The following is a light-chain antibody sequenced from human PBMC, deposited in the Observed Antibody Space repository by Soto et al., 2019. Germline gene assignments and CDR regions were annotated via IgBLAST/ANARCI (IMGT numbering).Light chain of an antibody. CDR1: QHINNY. CDR3: QQYANRPIT. V-gene: IGKV1-33*01. Sequence: DIQMTQSPSSLSASVGDRVTITCQASQHINNYLNWYQQKPGKAPELLIYAASNLDTGVPSRFSGSRSGTDFTFTITSLQPEDIATYYCQQYANRPITFGQGTRLDIK. J-gene: IGKJ5*01. CDR2: AAS.